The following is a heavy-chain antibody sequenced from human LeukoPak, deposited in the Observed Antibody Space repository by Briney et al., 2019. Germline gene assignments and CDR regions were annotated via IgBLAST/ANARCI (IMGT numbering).Heavy chain of an antibody. CDR1: GFSFSTSG. CDR3: TTVIGYHVAY. V-gene: IGHV3-15*01. J-gene: IGHJ4*02. CDR2: IKSKTAGGTT. D-gene: IGHD6-13*01. Sequence: GGSLRLSCATSGFSFSTSGMYWIRQAPGKGLEWVGRIKSKTAGGTTDYAAPMKGRFTVSRDDSKNTLYLQMNSLKSEDTAVYYCTTVIGYHVAYWGQGTLVTVSS.